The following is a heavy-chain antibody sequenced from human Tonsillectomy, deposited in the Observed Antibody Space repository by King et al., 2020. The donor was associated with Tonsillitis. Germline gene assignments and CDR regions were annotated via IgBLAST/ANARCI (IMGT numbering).Heavy chain of an antibody. Sequence: VQLVESGGGLVKPGGSLRLSCAASGFTFSSYNMNWVRQAPGKGLEWVSSISNRNKDINYADSGKGRFTISRDNSKNSLYLQMNSMRAEDTAVYYCARAAGDSYGSDYWGQGTLVTVSS. CDR1: GFTFSSYN. CDR3: ARAAGDSYGSDY. V-gene: IGHV3-21*01. J-gene: IGHJ4*02. D-gene: IGHD5-18*01. CDR2: ISNRNKDI.